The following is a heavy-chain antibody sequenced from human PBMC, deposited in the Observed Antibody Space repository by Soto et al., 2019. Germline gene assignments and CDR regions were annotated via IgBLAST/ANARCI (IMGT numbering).Heavy chain of an antibody. V-gene: IGHV1-18*04. CDR2: ISGYNGNT. J-gene: IGHJ4*02. CDR1: GYMFSGFG. CDR3: ARDNIGGYDSVGVFAY. Sequence: QVQLVQSGGEVKKPGASVKISCMTSGYMFSGFGITWVRGAPGQGLEWMGWISGYNGNTNFAPKFQGRIPLTTDTCTGTGHMELRGLRPDDTAVYYCARDNIGGYDSVGVFAYWGQGTQVTVAS. D-gene: IGHD5-12*01.